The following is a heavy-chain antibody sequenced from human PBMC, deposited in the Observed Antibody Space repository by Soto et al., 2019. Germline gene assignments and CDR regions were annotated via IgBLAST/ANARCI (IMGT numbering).Heavy chain of an antibody. CDR2: IIPIFGTA. D-gene: IGHD4-17*01. CDR1: GGTFSSYA. CDR3: ARVGLLRYYFDY. V-gene: IGHV1-69*13. Sequence: ASVEVSCKASGGTFSSYAISWVRQAPGQGLEWMGGIIPIFGTANYAQKFQGRVTITADESTSTAYMELSSLRSEDTAVYYCARVGLLRYYFDYWGQGTLVTVSS. J-gene: IGHJ4*02.